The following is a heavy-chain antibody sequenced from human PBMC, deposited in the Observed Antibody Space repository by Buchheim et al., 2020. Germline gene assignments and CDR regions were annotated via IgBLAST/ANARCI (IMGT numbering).Heavy chain of an antibody. Sequence: QVQLQQWGAGLLKPSETLSLTCAVYGGSFSGYYWSWIRQPPGKGLEWIGEINHSGSTNYNPSLKSRVTISVDTSKNQFSLQLSSVTAADTAVYYCARGNTYYDILTHWGQGTL. J-gene: IGHJ4*02. D-gene: IGHD3-9*01. CDR2: INHSGST. V-gene: IGHV4-34*01. CDR1: GGSFSGYY. CDR3: ARGNTYYDILTH.